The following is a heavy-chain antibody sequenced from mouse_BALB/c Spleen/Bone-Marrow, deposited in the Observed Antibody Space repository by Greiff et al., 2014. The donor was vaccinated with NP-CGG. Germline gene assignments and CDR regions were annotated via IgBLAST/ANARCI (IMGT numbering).Heavy chain of an antibody. CDR3: ARAFTIISAMDY. CDR1: GFTFTDYY. J-gene: IGHJ4*01. V-gene: IGHV7-3*02. CDR2: IRNKANGYTT. D-gene: IGHD2-4*01. Sequence: EVQLVESGGGLVQPGGSLRLSCATSGFTFTDYYMSWVRQPPGKALEWLGFIRNKANGYTTEYSASVKGRFTISRDNSQSILYLQMNTLRAEDSATYYCARAFTIISAMDYWGQGTSVTVSS.